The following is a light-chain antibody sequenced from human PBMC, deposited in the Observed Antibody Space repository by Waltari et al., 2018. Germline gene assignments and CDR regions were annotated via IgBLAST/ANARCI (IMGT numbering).Light chain of an antibody. V-gene: IGKV3-15*01. CDR3: QQYNNWPPGDT. Sequence: EIVMTQSPATLSVSPGERATLSCRASQSVSSTLAWYQQKPGQAPRLLIYGASTRATGIPARFSGSGSGTEFTLTISSLQSEDFAVYYCQQYNNWPPGDTFGQGTKLEIK. CDR2: GAS. CDR1: QSVSST. J-gene: IGKJ2*01.